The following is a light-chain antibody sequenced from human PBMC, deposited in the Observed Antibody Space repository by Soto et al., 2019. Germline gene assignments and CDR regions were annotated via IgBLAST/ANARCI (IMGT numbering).Light chain of an antibody. Sequence: QSALTQPASVSESPGQSITISCTGTSGDIGSYNRVSWYQQHPGKAPKLIIYEVTDRPSGVSNRFSGSKSGNTASLTISGLQAEDEDEYYCSSYTNINTRACVFGTGTKVTVL. V-gene: IGLV2-14*01. CDR1: SGDIGSYNR. CDR2: EVT. J-gene: IGLJ1*01. CDR3: SSYTNINTRACV.